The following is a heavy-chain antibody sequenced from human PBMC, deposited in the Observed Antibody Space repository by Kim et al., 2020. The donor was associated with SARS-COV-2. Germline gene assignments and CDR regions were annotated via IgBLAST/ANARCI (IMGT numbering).Heavy chain of an antibody. D-gene: IGHD4-4*01. V-gene: IGHV3-33*05. CDR3: ARALDYRGHWGPFYYGMDV. CDR1: GFTFSSYG. Sequence: GGSLRLSCAASGFTFSSYGMHWVRQAPGKGLEWVAVISYDGSNKYYADSVKGRFTISRDNSKNTLYLQMNSLRAEDTAVYYCARALDYRGHWGPFYYGMDVWGQGTTVTVSS. J-gene: IGHJ6*02. CDR2: ISYDGSNK.